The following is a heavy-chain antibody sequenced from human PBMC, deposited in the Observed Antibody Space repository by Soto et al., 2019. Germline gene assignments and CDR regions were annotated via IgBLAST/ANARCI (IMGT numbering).Heavy chain of an antibody. Sequence: GGSLRLSCAASGFTFSSYDMHWVRQATGKGLEWVSAIGTAGDTYYPGSVKGRFTISRENAKNSLYLQMNSLRAEDTAVYYCARGNGGNSGGVGSDYWGQGTLVTVSS. V-gene: IGHV3-13*01. CDR2: IGTAGDT. CDR1: GFTFSSYD. CDR3: ARGNGGNSGGVGSDY. D-gene: IGHD2-21*02. J-gene: IGHJ4*02.